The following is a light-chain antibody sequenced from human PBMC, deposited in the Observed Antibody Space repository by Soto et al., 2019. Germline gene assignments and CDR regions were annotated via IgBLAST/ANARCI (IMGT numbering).Light chain of an antibody. CDR2: GAS. CDR1: QSVSSY. Sequence: EIVLTQSPATLSLYPGERATLSCRASQSVSSYLAWYQQKPGQAPTLLMSGASNRASGVPVRFSGSGSVTDFTLTISRLEPEDFALYYCQQYGGSPITFGLGTRLEIK. J-gene: IGKJ5*01. V-gene: IGKV3-20*01. CDR3: QQYGGSPIT.